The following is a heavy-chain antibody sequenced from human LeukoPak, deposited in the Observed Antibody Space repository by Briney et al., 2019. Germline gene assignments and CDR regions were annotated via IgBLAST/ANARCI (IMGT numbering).Heavy chain of an antibody. V-gene: IGHV4-4*08. CDR3: ARSLNEYGEKSAWPLHFDH. D-gene: IGHD3-10*01. CDR2: ISSSGNT. CDR1: GGSISSHY. J-gene: IGHJ4*02. Sequence: SETLSLTCTVSGGSISSHYWNWIRQPPGKALEWIGFISSSGNTNYSPSLKSRVHISRDTSKSQFSLTLTSVTAADTAVYYCARSLNEYGEKSAWPLHFDHWGQGTLFTVSS.